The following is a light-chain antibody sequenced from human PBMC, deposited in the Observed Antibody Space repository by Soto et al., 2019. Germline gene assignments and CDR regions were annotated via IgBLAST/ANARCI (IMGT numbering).Light chain of an antibody. CDR2: GAS. CDR3: QQYNSWPL. V-gene: IGKV3-15*01. CDR1: QSVGSY. Sequence: EIVMTQSPATLSVSPGERATLSCRASQSVGSYLAWYQQKLGQAPRLLIYGASTRATGIPARFSGSGSGTEFTLTISSLQSEDFAVYYCQQYNSWPLFGGGTKVDIK. J-gene: IGKJ4*01.